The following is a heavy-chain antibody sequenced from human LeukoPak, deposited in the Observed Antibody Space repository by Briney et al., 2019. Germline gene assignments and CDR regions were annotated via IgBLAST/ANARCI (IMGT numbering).Heavy chain of an antibody. CDR1: GYTFTSYG. D-gene: IGHD3-3*01. J-gene: IGHJ5*02. CDR2: ISAYNGNT. CDR3: AGRFLESATKFDP. Sequence: ASVKVSCKASGYTFTSYGISWVRQAPGQGLEWMGWISAYNGNTDYAQKLQGRVTITADESTSTAYMELSSLRSEDTAVYYCAGRFLESATKFDPWGQGTLVTVSS. V-gene: IGHV1-18*01.